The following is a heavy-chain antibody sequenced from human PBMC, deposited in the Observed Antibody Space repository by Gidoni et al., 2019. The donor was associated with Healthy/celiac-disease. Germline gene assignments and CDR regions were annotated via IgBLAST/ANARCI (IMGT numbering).Heavy chain of an antibody. J-gene: IGHJ6*02. Sequence: QVQLQQLGAGLLKPSETLSLTCAVYGGSFSGYYWSWIRQPPGKGLEWIGEINHSGSTNYNPSLKSRVTISVDTSKNQFSLKLSSVTAADTAVYYCARGRGTRTYYYYYGMDVWGQGTTVTVSS. CDR3: ARGRGTRTYYYYYGMDV. CDR2: INHSGST. CDR1: GGSFSGYY. V-gene: IGHV4-34*01. D-gene: IGHD2-2*01.